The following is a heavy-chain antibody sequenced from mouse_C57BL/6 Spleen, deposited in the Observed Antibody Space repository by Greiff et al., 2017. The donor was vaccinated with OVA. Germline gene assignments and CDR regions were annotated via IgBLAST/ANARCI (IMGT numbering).Heavy chain of an antibody. CDR3: ARRGLRRGVNYAMDY. D-gene: IGHD2-4*01. V-gene: IGHV1-54*01. CDR2: INPGSGGT. Sequence: QVQLKESGAELVRPGTSVKVSCKASGYAFTNYLIEWVKQRPGQGLEWIGVINPGSGGTNYNEKFKGKATLTADKSSSTAYMQLSSLTSEDSAVYFCARRGLRRGVNYAMDYWGQGTSVTVSS. CDR1: GYAFTNYL. J-gene: IGHJ4*01.